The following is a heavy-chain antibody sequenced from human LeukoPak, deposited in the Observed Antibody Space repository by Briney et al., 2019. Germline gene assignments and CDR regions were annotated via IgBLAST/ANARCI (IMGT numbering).Heavy chain of an antibody. CDR1: GGSISSGGYY. CDR3: AMVTSTGRGRYHFDH. J-gene: IGHJ4*02. CDR2: IYYSGSA. V-gene: IGHV4-31*03. D-gene: IGHD2-21*02. Sequence: PSQTLSLTCTVSGGSISSGGYYWSWIRQHPGKGLEWIGYIYYSGSAYYNPSLKSRVTISVDTSKNQFSLKLSSVTAADTAVYYCAMVTSTGRGRYHFDHWGQGTLVTVSS.